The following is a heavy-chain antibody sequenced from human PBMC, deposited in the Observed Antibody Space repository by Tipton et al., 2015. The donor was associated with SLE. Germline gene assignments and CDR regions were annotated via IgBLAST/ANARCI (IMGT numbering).Heavy chain of an antibody. CDR2: IYYSGST. V-gene: IGHV4-59*01. CDR1: GGSISSYY. D-gene: IGHD4-23*01. CDR3: ARAYGGNFYY. J-gene: IGHJ4*02. Sequence: TLSLTCTVSGGSISSYYWSWIRQPPGKGLEWIGYIYYSGSTNYNPSLKSRVTISVDTSKNQFSLKLSSVTAADTAVYYCARAYGGNFYYWGQGTLVTVSS.